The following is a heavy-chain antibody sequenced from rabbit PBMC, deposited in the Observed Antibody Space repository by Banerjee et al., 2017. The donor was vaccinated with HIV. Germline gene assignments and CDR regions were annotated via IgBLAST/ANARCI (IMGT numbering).Heavy chain of an antibody. CDR1: GFSFSSSYD. CDR2: IYTGNGKT. Sequence: QEQLVESGGGLVKPGASLTLTCTASGFSFSSSYDMCWVRQAPGKGLEWIGCIYTGNGKTYYASWAKGRFTISRENTQNTVYLQLNSLTAADTATYFCVRDQAHMLDLWGPGTLVTVS. CDR3: VRDQAHMLDL. J-gene: IGHJ4*01. D-gene: IGHD1-1*01. V-gene: IGHV1S45*01.